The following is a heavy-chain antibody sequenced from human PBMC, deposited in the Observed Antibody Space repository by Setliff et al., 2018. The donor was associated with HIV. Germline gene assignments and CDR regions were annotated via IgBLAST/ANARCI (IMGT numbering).Heavy chain of an antibody. Sequence: PSETLSLTCIVSGDSINSGSYYWGWIRQPPGKGLEWIGYIYYSGSTNYNPSLKSRVTISVDTSKNQLSLKLSSVTAADTAVYYCARQNVLLWFGELPLGAFDIWGQGTMVTVSS. J-gene: IGHJ3*02. CDR2: IYYSGST. CDR3: ARQNVLLWFGELPLGAFDI. D-gene: IGHD3-10*01. V-gene: IGHV4-61*01. CDR1: GDSINSGSYY.